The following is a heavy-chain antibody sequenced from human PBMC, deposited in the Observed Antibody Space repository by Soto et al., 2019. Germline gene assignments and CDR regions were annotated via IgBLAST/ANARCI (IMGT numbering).Heavy chain of an antibody. CDR2: TYYRSKWYN. V-gene: IGHV6-1*01. Sequence: PSQTLSLTCAISGDSVSSNSAAWNWIRQSPSRGLEWLGRTYYRSKWYNDYAVSVGGRITINPDTSKNQYSLQLNSVTPEDTAVYFCARGEQYSGRIFDYWGQGTLVTVSS. CDR3: ARGEQYSGRIFDY. CDR1: GDSVSSNSAA. J-gene: IGHJ4*01. D-gene: IGHD1-26*01.